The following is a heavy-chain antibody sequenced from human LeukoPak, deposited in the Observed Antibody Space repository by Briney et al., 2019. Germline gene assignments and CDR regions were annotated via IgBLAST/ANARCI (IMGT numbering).Heavy chain of an antibody. CDR2: IYYSGST. Sequence: PSETLSLTCTVSGGSISSYYWSWIRQPPGKGLEWIGYIYYSGSTNYNPSLKSRVTISVDTSKNQFSLKLSSVTAADTAAYYCARKDYYDSSGYYDYWGQGTLVTVSS. CDR3: ARKDYYDSSGYYDY. CDR1: GGSISSYY. J-gene: IGHJ4*02. V-gene: IGHV4-59*01. D-gene: IGHD3-22*01.